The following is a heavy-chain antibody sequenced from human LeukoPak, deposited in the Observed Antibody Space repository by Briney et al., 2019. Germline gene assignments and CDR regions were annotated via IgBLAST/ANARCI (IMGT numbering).Heavy chain of an antibody. CDR1: GFTFSSYA. Sequence: GGSLRLSCAASGFTFSSYAMSWVRQAPGKGLEWVSAISGSGGSTYYADSVKGRFTISRDNSKNTLYLQMNSLRAEDTAVYYRAKDDCSGGSCYGYWGQGTLVTVSS. V-gene: IGHV3-23*01. CDR3: AKDDCSGGSCYGY. D-gene: IGHD2-15*01. J-gene: IGHJ4*02. CDR2: ISGSGGST.